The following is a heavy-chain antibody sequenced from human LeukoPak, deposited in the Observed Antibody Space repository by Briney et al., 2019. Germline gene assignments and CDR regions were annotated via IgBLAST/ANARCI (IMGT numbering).Heavy chain of an antibody. V-gene: IGHV3-21*04. CDR3: ASGSWYVDTPPY. CDR2: ISSSSSYI. J-gene: IGHJ4*02. CDR1: GFTFSSYS. Sequence: PGGSLRLSCAASGFTFSSYSMNWVRQAPGKGLEWVSSISSSSSYIYYADSVKGRFTISRDNAKNSLYLQMNSLRAEDTAVYYCASGSWYVDTPPYWGQGTLVTVSS. D-gene: IGHD6-13*01.